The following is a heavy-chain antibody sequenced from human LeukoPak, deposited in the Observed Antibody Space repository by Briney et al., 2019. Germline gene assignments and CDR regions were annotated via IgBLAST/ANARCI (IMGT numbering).Heavy chain of an antibody. V-gene: IGHV3-49*03. J-gene: IGHJ6*03. CDR1: GFTFGDYA. CDR3: TRASPITIFGVVIREYYMDV. D-gene: IGHD3-3*01. CDR2: IRSKAYGGTT. Sequence: GGSLRLSCTASGFTFGDYAMSWFRQAPGKGLEWVGFIRSKAYGGTTEYAASVKGRFTISRDDSKSIAYLQMNSLKTEDTVVYYCTRASPITIFGVVIREYYMDVWGKGTTVTVSS.